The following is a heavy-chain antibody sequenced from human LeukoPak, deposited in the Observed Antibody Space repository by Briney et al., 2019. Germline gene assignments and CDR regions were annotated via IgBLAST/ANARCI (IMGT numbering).Heavy chain of an antibody. CDR2: ISSSSSYI. CDR1: GFTFISYS. CDR3: ASTVTLRY. J-gene: IGHJ4*02. V-gene: IGHV3-21*01. Sequence: GGALRLSCAASGFTFISYSMNLVRQAPGKGLEWVSSISSSSSYIYYADSVKGRFTISRDNAKNSLYLQMNSLRAEDTAVYYCASTVTLRYWGQGTLVTVSS. D-gene: IGHD4-17*01.